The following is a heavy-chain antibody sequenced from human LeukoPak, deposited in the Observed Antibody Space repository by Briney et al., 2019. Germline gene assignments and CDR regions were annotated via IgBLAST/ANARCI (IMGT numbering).Heavy chain of an antibody. Sequence: GGSLRLSCAASGFTFSSYWMSWVRQAPGKGLEWVANIKQDGSEKYYVDSVKGRFTISRDNAKNSLYLQMNSLRAEDTAVYYCARNILAYCGGDCYSFRFDTWGQGTLVTVSS. CDR3: ARNILAYCGGDCYSFRFDT. CDR1: GFTFSSYW. V-gene: IGHV3-7*01. CDR2: IKQDGSEK. D-gene: IGHD2-21*02. J-gene: IGHJ5*02.